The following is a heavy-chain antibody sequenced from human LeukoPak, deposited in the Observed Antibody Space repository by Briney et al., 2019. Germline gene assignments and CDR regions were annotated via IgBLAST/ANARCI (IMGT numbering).Heavy chain of an antibody. Sequence: GGSLRLSCAASGFTFSSYAMHWVRQAPGKGLEWVAVISYDGSNKYYADSVKGRFTTSRDNSKNTLYLQMNSLRAEDTAVYYCVRGGPYGDYDAYWGQGTLVTVSS. D-gene: IGHD4-17*01. V-gene: IGHV3-30-3*01. J-gene: IGHJ4*02. CDR3: VRGGPYGDYDAY. CDR1: GFTFSSYA. CDR2: ISYDGSNK.